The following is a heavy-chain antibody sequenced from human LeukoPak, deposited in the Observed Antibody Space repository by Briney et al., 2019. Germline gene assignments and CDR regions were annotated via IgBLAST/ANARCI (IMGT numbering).Heavy chain of an antibody. CDR2: IIPIFGTA. CDR3: ASGINTCSGGSCYSDYYYGMDV. CDR1: GGTFSSYA. J-gene: IGHJ6*02. V-gene: IGHV1-69*05. Sequence: ASVTVSFKASGGTFSSYAISWVRQAPGQGLEWMGGIIPIFGTANYAQKLQGRVTMTTDTSTSTAYMELRSLRSDDTAVYYCASGINTCSGGSCYSDYYYGMDVWGQGTTVTVSS. D-gene: IGHD2-15*01.